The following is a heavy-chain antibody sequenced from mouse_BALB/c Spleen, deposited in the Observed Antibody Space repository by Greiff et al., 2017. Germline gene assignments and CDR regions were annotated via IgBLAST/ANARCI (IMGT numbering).Heavy chain of an antibody. CDR2: IYPGNGDT. Sequence: QVQLQQPGAELVKPGASVKMSCKASGYTFTSYNMHWVKQTPGQGLEWIGAIYPGNGDTSYNQKFKGKATLTADKSSSTAYMQLSSLTSEDSAVYYCARSLGRDWYFDVWGAGTTVTVSS. V-gene: IGHV1-12*01. CDR1: GYTFTSYN. D-gene: IGHD4-1*01. CDR3: ARSLGRDWYFDV. J-gene: IGHJ1*01.